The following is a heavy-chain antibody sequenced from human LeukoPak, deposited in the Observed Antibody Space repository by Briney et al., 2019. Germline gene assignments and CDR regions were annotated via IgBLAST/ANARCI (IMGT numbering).Heavy chain of an antibody. Sequence: SETLSLTCAVSGGSISSSNWWSWVRRPPGKGLEWIGEIYHSGSTNYNPSLKSRVTISVDKSKNQFSLKLSSVTAADTAVYYCARDSHCSSTSCSYGMDVWGQGTTVTVSS. V-gene: IGHV4-4*02. CDR3: ARDSHCSSTSCSYGMDV. D-gene: IGHD2-2*01. CDR1: GGSISSSNW. J-gene: IGHJ6*02. CDR2: IYHSGST.